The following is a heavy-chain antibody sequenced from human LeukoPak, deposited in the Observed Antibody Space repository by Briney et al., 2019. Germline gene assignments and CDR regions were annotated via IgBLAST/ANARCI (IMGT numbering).Heavy chain of an antibody. Sequence: SVKVSCKASGGTFSSYVISWVRPAPGQGVEWMGGIIRIFGTANYAQKFQGRVTITADESTSTAYMELSSLRSEDTAVYYCARVGCSGGSCYSNWFDPWGQGTLVTVSS. CDR3: ARVGCSGGSCYSNWFDP. V-gene: IGHV1-69*01. CDR1: GGTFSSYV. D-gene: IGHD2-15*01. J-gene: IGHJ5*02. CDR2: IIRIFGTA.